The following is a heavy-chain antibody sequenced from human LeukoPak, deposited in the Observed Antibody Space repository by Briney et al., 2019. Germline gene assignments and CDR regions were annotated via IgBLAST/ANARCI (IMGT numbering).Heavy chain of an antibody. V-gene: IGHV1-69*13. D-gene: IGHD4-17*01. J-gene: IGHJ4*02. CDR1: GGTFSSYA. CDR2: IIPIFGTA. Sequence: ASVKVSCKASGGTFSSYAISWVRQAPGQGLEWMGGIIPIFGTANYAQKFQGRVTITADESTSTAYMELSSLRSEDTAVYYCARDRVLRGLQIGYWGQGTLVTVSS. CDR3: ARDRVLRGLQIGY.